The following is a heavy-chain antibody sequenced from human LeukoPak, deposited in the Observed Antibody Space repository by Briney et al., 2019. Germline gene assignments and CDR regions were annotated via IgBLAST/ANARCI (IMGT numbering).Heavy chain of an antibody. V-gene: IGHV1-2*02. CDR1: GYTFTGYY. CDR2: INPNSGGT. D-gene: IGHD3-16*02. Sequence: ASVKVSCKASGYTFTGYYMHWVRQAPGQGLEWMGWINPNSGGTNYAQKFQGRVTMTRDTSISTAYMELSRLRSDDTAVHYCATSIMITFGGVIVFDYWGQGTLVTVSS. CDR3: ATSIMITFGGVIVFDY. J-gene: IGHJ4*02.